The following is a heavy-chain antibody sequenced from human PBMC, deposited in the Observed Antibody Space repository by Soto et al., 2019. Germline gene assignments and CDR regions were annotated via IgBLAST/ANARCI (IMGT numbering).Heavy chain of an antibody. J-gene: IGHJ6*02. CDR3: ASDYVVVDRGYYYGMDV. Sequence: ASVKVSCKASGYTFTSYAMHWVRQAPGQRLEWMGWINAGNGNAKYSQKFQGRVTITRDTSASTAYMELSRLRSDDTAVYFCASDYVVVDRGYYYGMDVWGQGTTVTVSS. CDR2: INAGNGNA. CDR1: GYTFTSYA. V-gene: IGHV1-3*01. D-gene: IGHD2-15*01.